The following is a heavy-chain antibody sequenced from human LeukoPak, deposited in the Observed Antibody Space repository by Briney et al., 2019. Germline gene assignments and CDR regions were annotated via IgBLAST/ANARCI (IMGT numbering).Heavy chain of an antibody. V-gene: IGHV3-64*01. J-gene: IGHJ3*02. Sequence: GGSLRLSCAASGFTFSSYAMSWVRQAPRKGLEYVSSISSNGGSTYYANSVKGRFTISRDNSKNTLYLQTGSLRVEDMAVYYCARRLVGANDAFDIWGQGTMVTVSS. CDR3: ARRLVGANDAFDI. CDR1: GFTFSSYA. D-gene: IGHD1-26*01. CDR2: ISSNGGST.